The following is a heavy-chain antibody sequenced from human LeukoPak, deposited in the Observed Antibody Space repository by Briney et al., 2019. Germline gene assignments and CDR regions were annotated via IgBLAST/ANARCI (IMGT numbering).Heavy chain of an antibody. CDR2: IKQDGSEK. D-gene: IGHD2-15*01. Sequence: GGSLRLSCAASGFTFSSYWMSWVRQAPGKGVEWVANIKQDGSEKYYVDSVKGRFTISRDNAKNSLYLQMNSLRAEDTAVYYCARGEGGYCSGGSCYSFDYWGQGTLVTVSS. V-gene: IGHV3-7*03. CDR3: ARGEGGYCSGGSCYSFDY. J-gene: IGHJ4*02. CDR1: GFTFSSYW.